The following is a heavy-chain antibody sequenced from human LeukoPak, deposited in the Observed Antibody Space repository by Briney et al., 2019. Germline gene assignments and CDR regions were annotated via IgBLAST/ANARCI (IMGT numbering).Heavy chain of an antibody. Sequence: GGSLRLSCAASGFTASSNYMSWVRQAPGKGLEWVSVIYSGGSTYYADSVKGRFTLSRDNSKNTLYLQMNSLRAEDTAVYYCARGKGGDAFDIWGQGTMVTVSS. V-gene: IGHV3-53*01. CDR2: IYSGGST. D-gene: IGHD6-25*01. CDR3: ARGKGGDAFDI. CDR1: GFTASSNY. J-gene: IGHJ3*02.